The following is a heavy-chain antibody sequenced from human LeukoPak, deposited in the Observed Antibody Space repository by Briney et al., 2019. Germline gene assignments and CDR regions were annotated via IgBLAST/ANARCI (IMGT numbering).Heavy chain of an antibody. D-gene: IGHD6-13*01. Sequence: GASVKVSCKASGYTFTSYYMHWVRQAPGQGLEWMGIINPSGGSTSYAQKFQGRVTMTRDMSTSTVYMELSSLRSEDTAVYYCARERLTYSKKQVEYMDVWGKGTTVTVSS. J-gene: IGHJ6*03. CDR1: GYTFTSYY. V-gene: IGHV1-46*01. CDR3: ARERLTYSKKQVEYMDV. CDR2: INPSGGST.